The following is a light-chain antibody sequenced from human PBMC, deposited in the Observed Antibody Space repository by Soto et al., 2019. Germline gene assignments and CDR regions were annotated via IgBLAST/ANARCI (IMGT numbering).Light chain of an antibody. CDR3: QQYGSSPPMYT. V-gene: IGKV3-20*01. CDR2: AAS. Sequence: EIVLTQSPGTLSLSPEERATLSCRASQSVSSSDLAWYRQKPGQAPRLLIYAASSRATGIPDRFSGSGSGTDFSLTISRLEPEDFAVYYCQQYGSSPPMYTFGQGTKLEIK. J-gene: IGKJ2*01. CDR1: QSVSSSD.